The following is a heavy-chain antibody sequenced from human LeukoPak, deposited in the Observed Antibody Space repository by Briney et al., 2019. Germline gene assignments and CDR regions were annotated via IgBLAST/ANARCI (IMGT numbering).Heavy chain of an antibody. V-gene: IGHV4-59*08. CDR2: IQDSAIYRAKI. J-gene: IGHJ6*02. Sequence: SETLSLTCAVSGGSISSYYWTWIRQPPGKGLEWVGYIQDSAIYRAKIKSSPSLQSRVSLSIDTSKNQVSLTVNSVTAADTAVYYCARLSSTLYYSMDVWGPGTAVTVSS. D-gene: IGHD6-6*01. CDR1: GGSISSYY. CDR3: ARLSSTLYYSMDV.